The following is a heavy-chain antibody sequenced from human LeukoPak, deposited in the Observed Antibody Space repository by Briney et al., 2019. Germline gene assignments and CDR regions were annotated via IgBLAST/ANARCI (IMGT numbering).Heavy chain of an antibody. D-gene: IGHD2-15*01. V-gene: IGHV4-59*01. CDR1: GGYISSYY. J-gene: IGHJ4*02. Sequence: SETLSLTCTVSGGYISSYYWSWIRQPPGQGLEWIGYIYYSGSTNYHPYLKSRVTISVDTSKTQYSLKLSSVTAADTAVYYCSRAPLGWYLDYWGQGTLVTVSS. CDR2: IYYSGST. CDR3: SRAPLGWYLDY.